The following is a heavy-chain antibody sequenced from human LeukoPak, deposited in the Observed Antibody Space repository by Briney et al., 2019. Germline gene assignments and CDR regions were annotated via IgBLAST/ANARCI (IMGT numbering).Heavy chain of an antibody. Sequence: GGSLRLSCAASGFTFSSNYMSWVRQAPGKGLEWVSVIYSGGSTYYADSVKGRFTISRDNSKNTLYLQMNSLRAEDTGVYYCARDITIFGVIINFDYWGRGTLVTVSS. D-gene: IGHD3-3*01. V-gene: IGHV3-53*01. CDR2: IYSGGST. CDR3: ARDITIFGVIINFDY. CDR1: GFTFSSNY. J-gene: IGHJ4*02.